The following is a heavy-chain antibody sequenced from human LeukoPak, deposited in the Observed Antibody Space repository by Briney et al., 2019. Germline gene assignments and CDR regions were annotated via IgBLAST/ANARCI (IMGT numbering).Heavy chain of an antibody. Sequence: SETLSLTCAVYGGSFSGYYWSWIRQPPGKGLEWIGSIYYSGSPYYNPSLKSRVTISVDTSKNQFSLKLSSVTAADTAVYYCASMVTYTSGVDYLVQGTLVT. V-gene: IGHV4-34*01. CDR2: IYYSGSP. CDR1: GGSFSGYY. J-gene: IGHJ4*02. D-gene: IGHD5-18*01. CDR3: ASMVTYTSGVDY.